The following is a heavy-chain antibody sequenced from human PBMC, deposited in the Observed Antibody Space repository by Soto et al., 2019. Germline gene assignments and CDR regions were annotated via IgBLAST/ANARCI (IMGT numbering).Heavy chain of an antibody. Sequence: ASVKVSCTASGYAFTIYYMHWVRQAPGQGLEWMGIINPSGGSTSYAQKFQGRVTMTRDTSTSTVYMELSSLRSEDTAVYYCARVGYYYDSSGYSAHDAFDIWGQGTMVTVSS. V-gene: IGHV1-46*01. CDR3: ARVGYYYDSSGYSAHDAFDI. CDR2: INPSGGST. D-gene: IGHD3-22*01. J-gene: IGHJ3*02. CDR1: GYAFTIYY.